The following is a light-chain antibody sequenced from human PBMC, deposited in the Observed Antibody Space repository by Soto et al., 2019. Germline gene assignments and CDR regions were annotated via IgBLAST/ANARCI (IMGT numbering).Light chain of an antibody. CDR1: SSNIVAGYD. CDR3: QSYDSSLSWV. Sequence: QSVLTQPPSVSGAPGQRVTISCTGSSSNIVAGYDVHWYQQLPGTAPKLLINGNSNRPSGVPDRFSGSKSGTSASLAITGLQAEDEADYDCQSYDSSLSWVFGGGTKVTV. CDR2: GNS. J-gene: IGLJ3*02. V-gene: IGLV1-40*01.